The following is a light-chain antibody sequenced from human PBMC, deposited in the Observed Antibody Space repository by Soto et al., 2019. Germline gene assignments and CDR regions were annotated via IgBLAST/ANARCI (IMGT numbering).Light chain of an antibody. CDR3: QQRIWPRIT. CDR2: DIS. Sequence: EIVLTQSPATLSLSPGETATLSRRASQTISRHLAWYQRKPGQAPRLLIYDISYRDTGVPARFSGSGSGTDFTLTISSLEPEDSAVYYCQQRIWPRITFGQGTRLEIK. CDR1: QTISRH. J-gene: IGKJ2*01. V-gene: IGKV3-11*01.